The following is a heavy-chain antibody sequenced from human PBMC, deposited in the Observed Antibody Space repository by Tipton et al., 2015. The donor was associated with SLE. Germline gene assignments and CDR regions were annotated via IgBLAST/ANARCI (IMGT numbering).Heavy chain of an antibody. CDR2: IYYSGST. CDR3: ARDVGPGWFDP. CDR1: GGSISSYY. D-gene: IGHD1-26*01. J-gene: IGHJ5*02. V-gene: IGHV4-59*01. Sequence: TLSLTCTVSGGSISSYYWSWIRQSPGKGLEWIGNIYYSGSTNYNPSLKSRVTISVDTSKNQFSLKLSAVTAADTAVYYCARDVGPGWFDPWGQGTPVTVSP.